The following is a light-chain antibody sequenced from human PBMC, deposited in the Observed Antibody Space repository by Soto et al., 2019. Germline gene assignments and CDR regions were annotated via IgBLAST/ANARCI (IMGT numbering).Light chain of an antibody. CDR3: AAWDDSLSGVV. V-gene: IGLV1-47*01. Sequence: QSVLTQPPSASGTPGQRATISCSGSSSNIGVNYVYWYQQLPGTAPKLLIYRNIQRPSGVPDRFSGSKSGTSASLAISGLRSEDEADYYCAAWDDSLSGVVFGGGTMLTVL. CDR1: SSNIGVNY. CDR2: RNI. J-gene: IGLJ3*02.